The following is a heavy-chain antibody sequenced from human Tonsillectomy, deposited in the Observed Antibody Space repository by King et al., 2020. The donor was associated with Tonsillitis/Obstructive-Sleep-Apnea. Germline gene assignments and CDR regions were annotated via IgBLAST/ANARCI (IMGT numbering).Heavy chain of an antibody. J-gene: IGHJ4*02. V-gene: IGHV3-21*01. D-gene: IGHD2-2*01. CDR1: GFTFSSYS. CDR3: ARDSNTRYCSSTSCRPFDY. Sequence: VQLVESGGGLVKPGGSLRLSCAASGFTFSSYSMNWVRQAPGKGLEWVSSISSSSSYIYYADSVKGRFTISRDNAKNSLYLQMNSLRAEDTDVYYCARDSNTRYCSSTSCRPFDYWGQGTLVTVSS. CDR2: ISSSSSYI.